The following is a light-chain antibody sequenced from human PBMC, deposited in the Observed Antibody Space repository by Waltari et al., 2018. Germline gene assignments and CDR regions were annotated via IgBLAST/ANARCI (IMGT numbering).Light chain of an antibody. V-gene: IGLV1-44*01. CDR2: RSD. J-gene: IGLJ3*02. Sequence: QSVLSQPPSASGTPGQRVTISCAGRASTIGHNVVNWYQQVPGKAPKLLIYRSDRRPSGVPARFSASKSGTSASLAISGLQSEDEADYYCAAWDDSLNGHWVFGGGTKVTV. CDR3: AAWDDSLNGHWV. CDR1: ASTIGHNV.